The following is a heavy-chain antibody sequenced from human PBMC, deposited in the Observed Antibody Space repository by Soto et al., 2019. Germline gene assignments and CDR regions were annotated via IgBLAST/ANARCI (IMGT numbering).Heavy chain of an antibody. CDR2: ISSSSSYT. D-gene: IGHD4-17*01. Sequence: GGSLRPSCAASGFTFSDYYMSWIRQAPGKGLEWVSYISSSSSYTNYADSVKGRFTISRDNAKNSLYLQMNSLRAEDTAVYYCAKDSTVTTSLYFYYYGFDVWGQGTTVTVSS. CDR1: GFTFSDYY. CDR3: AKDSTVTTSLYFYYYGFDV. J-gene: IGHJ6*02. V-gene: IGHV3-11*06.